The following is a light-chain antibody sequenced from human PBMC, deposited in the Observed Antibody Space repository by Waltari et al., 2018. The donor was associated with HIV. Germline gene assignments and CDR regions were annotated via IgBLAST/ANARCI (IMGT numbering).Light chain of an antibody. J-gene: IGLJ2*01. CDR2: EVT. V-gene: IGLV2-14*01. CDR1: SSDIGGYNF. CDR3: SSYTSSATGVL. Sequence: QSALTQPASVSGSPGQSITISCTGTSSDIGGYNFVSWYQQHPGRAPRIMIYEVTIRPSGFSNRFSGSMSGNTASLTISGLQAEDEADYYCSSYTSSATGVLFGGGTTLTVL.